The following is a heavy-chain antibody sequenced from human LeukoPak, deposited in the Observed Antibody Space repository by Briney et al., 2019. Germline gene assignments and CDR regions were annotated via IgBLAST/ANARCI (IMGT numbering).Heavy chain of an antibody. D-gene: IGHD3-22*01. J-gene: IGHJ3*02. CDR3: AGKTYYYDSSGYDRDAFDI. CDR1: GGTFSSYA. Sequence: GSSVKVSCKASGGTFSSYAISWVRQAPGQGLEWMGGIIPIFGTANYAQKFQGRVTITADESTSTAYMELSSLRSEDTAVYYCAGKTYYYDSSGYDRDAFDIWGQGTMVTVSS. CDR2: IIPIFGTA. V-gene: IGHV1-69*01.